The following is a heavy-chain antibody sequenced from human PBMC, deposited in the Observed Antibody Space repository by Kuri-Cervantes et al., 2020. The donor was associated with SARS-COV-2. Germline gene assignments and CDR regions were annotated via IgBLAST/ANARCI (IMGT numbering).Heavy chain of an antibody. CDR2: IRYDGSNK. CDR3: ARDGYFDWLFQGDYFDY. Sequence: GGSLRLSCAASGFTSSSYGMHWVRQAPGKGLEWVAFIRYDGSNKYYADSVKGRFTISRDNSKNTLYLQMNSLRAEDTAVYYCARDGYFDWLFQGDYFDYWGQGTLVTVSS. J-gene: IGHJ4*02. D-gene: IGHD3-9*01. CDR1: GFTSSSYG. V-gene: IGHV3-30*02.